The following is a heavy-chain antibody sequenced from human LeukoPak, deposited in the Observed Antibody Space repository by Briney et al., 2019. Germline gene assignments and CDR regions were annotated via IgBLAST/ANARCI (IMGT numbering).Heavy chain of an antibody. D-gene: IGHD4-17*01. CDR1: GFTFSSYG. V-gene: IGHV3-30*02. CDR2: IRYDGSNK. Sequence: GGSLRLSCAASGFTFSSYGMHWVRQAPGKGLEWVAFIRYDGSNKYYADSVKGRFTISRDNSKNTLYLQMNSLRVEDTAVYYCAGINDYGDPTGAFDIWGQGTMVTVSS. J-gene: IGHJ3*02. CDR3: AGINDYGDPTGAFDI.